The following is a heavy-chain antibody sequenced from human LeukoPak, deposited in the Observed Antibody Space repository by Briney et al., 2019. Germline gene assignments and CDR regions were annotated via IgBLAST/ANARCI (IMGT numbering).Heavy chain of an antibody. J-gene: IGHJ4*02. V-gene: IGHV3-48*03. CDR1: GFTFSNYE. Sequence: GGSLRLSCVGSGFTFSNYEVNWVRQAPGKGLEWVSYISSSGTSIYYADSVKGRFTISRDNSKNTLYLQMNSLRAEDTAVYYCARGGSYFDYWGQGTLVTVSS. D-gene: IGHD3-16*01. CDR3: ARGGSYFDY. CDR2: ISSSGTSI.